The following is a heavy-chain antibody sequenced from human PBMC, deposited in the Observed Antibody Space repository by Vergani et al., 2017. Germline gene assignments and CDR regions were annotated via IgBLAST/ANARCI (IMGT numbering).Heavy chain of an antibody. CDR2: IYWNDDK. D-gene: IGHD3-10*01. V-gene: IGHV2-5*01. J-gene: IGHJ4*02. CDR1: GFSLSTSGLG. CDR3: ANRRDTMFRGSITVVGYDY. Sequence: QITLKESGPTLVKPTQTLTLTCTFSGFSLSTSGLGVCWIRQPPGKALKWLALIYWNDDKSYSPSLKSRLTITKDTSKNQVVLTKTYMDPIDTATYYCANRRDTMFRGSITVVGYDYWGQGTLVTVS.